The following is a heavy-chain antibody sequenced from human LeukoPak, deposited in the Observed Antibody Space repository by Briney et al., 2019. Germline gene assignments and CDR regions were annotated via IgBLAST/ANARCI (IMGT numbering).Heavy chain of an antibody. D-gene: IGHD3-22*01. V-gene: IGHV3-48*01. Sequence: GGSLRLSCAASGFTFSSYSMNWVRQAPGKGLEWVSYISSSSSTIYYADSVKGRFTISRDNAKNSLYLQMNSLRAEDTAVYYCARAHMIVVVISVHWGQGTLVTVSS. J-gene: IGHJ4*02. CDR1: GFTFSSYS. CDR3: ARAHMIVVVISVH. CDR2: ISSSSSTI.